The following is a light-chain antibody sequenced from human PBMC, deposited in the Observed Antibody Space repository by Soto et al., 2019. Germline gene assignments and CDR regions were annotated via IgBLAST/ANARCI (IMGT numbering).Light chain of an antibody. Sequence: EIVLTQSPATLSLSPGERATLSCGASQSVSSSSLAWYQQKPGLAPRLLIYDASSRATGIPDRFSGSGSGTDFTLTISRPEPEEFAVYYCQPYGNSPYTCGQGTKLEIK. J-gene: IGKJ2*01. CDR1: QSVSSSS. CDR3: QPYGNSPYT. V-gene: IGKV3D-20*01. CDR2: DAS.